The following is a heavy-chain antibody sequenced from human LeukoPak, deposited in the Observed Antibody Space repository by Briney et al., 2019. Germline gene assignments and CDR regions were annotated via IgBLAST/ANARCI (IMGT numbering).Heavy chain of an antibody. D-gene: IGHD3-16*02. CDR2: INPNSGGT. Sequence: ASVKVSCKASGYTFTGYYMHWVRQAPGQGLEWMGWINPNSGGTNYAQKFQGRVTMTRDTSISTAYMELSRLRSDDTAVYYCARDHHYDYVWGSYRHNWFDPWGQGTLVTVSS. CDR3: ARDHHYDYVWGSYRHNWFDP. J-gene: IGHJ5*02. CDR1: GYTFTGYY. V-gene: IGHV1-2*02.